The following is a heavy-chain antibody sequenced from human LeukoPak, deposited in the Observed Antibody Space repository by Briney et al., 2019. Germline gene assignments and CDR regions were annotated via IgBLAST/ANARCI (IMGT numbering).Heavy chain of an antibody. CDR3: AKDATYYDFWSGYSHFDY. V-gene: IGHV3-30*18. J-gene: IGHJ4*02. CDR2: ISYDGSNK. CDR1: GFTFSSYG. D-gene: IGHD3-3*01. Sequence: PGRSLRLSCAASGFTFSSYGMHWVRRAPGKGLEWVAVISYDGSNKYYADSVKGRFTISRDNSKNTLYLQMNSLRAEDTAVYYCAKDATYYDFWSGYSHFDYWGQGTLVTVSS.